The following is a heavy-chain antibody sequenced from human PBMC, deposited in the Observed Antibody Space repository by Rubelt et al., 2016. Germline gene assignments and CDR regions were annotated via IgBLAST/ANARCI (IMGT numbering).Heavy chain of an antibody. CDR3: ARRQWVWYFEL. Sequence: QVQLQQWGAGLLKPSETLSLTCAVSGESLSGYYGNWIRQPPGKGLEWIGEVSHSGSPNSNPSLKSRVTISIDTSKNQFPLNLHSGTAAETADYDGARRQWVWYFELWGRGTLVTVSS. CDR1: GESLSGYY. J-gene: IGHJ2*01. D-gene: IGHD2-8*01. CDR2: VSHSGSP. V-gene: IGHV4-34*01.